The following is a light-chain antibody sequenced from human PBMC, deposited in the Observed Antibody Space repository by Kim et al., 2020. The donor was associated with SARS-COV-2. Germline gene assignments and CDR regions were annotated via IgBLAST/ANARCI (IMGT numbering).Light chain of an antibody. CDR3: QQYGSSLTWT. Sequence: PGESAALSCRASQSVSSSYVAWCQQKPGQAPRLLIYGASSRATGIPDRFSGSGSGTDFTLTISRLEPEDFAVYYCQQYGSSLTWTFGQGTKVDIK. CDR1: QSVSSSY. CDR2: GAS. V-gene: IGKV3-20*01. J-gene: IGKJ1*01.